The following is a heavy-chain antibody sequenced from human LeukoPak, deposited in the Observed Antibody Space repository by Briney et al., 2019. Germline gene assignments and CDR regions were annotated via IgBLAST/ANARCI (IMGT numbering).Heavy chain of an antibody. CDR2: INAGNGNT. D-gene: IGHD4-17*01. J-gene: IGHJ6*02. Sequence: GASVKVSCKASGYSFTKYAMQWVRQAPGQRLEWMGWINAGNGNTKYSQKFQGRVTITGDTSASTAYMELSSLRSEDTAVYYCARGGDYGDYGGNYYYYGMDVWGQGTTVTVSS. V-gene: IGHV1-3*01. CDR1: GYSFTKYA. CDR3: ARGGDYGDYGGNYYYYGMDV.